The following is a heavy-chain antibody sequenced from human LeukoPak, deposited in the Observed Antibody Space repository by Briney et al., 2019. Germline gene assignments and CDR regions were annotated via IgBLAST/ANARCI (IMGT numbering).Heavy chain of an antibody. V-gene: IGHV3-23*01. CDR2: ISGSGGST. J-gene: IGHJ4*02. D-gene: IGHD6-19*01. Sequence: GGSLRLSCAASGFTFSSYAMSWVRQAPGKGLEWVSAISGSGGSTYYADSVKGRFTISRDSSKNTLYLQMNSLRAEDTAVYYCAKDGGSSGWFDYWGQGTLVTVSS. CDR3: AKDGGSSGWFDY. CDR1: GFTFSSYA.